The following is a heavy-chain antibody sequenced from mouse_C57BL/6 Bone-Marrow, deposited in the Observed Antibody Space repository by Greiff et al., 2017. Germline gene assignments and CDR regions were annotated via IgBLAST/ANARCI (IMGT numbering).Heavy chain of an antibody. CDR1: GFTFSSYG. D-gene: IGHD1-1*01. J-gene: IGHJ1*03. CDR3: AREDGYWYFDV. Sequence: EVQLVESGGDLVKPGGSLKLSCAASGFTFSSYGMSWVRQTPDKRLEWVATISSGGSYTYYPDSVKGRVTISRDNAKNTLYLQMSSLKSEDTAMYYCAREDGYWYFDVWGTGTTVTVSS. V-gene: IGHV5-6*01. CDR2: ISSGGSYT.